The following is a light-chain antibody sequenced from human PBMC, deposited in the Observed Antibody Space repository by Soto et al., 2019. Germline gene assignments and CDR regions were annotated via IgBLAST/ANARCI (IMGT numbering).Light chain of an antibody. CDR2: GAS. V-gene: IGKV3-20*01. CDR3: QQFGNSPLT. Sequence: PGERVTLACRSSQSVSSSYLTWYQQKPGQAPRLLIYGASSRAPGIPDRFSGSGSGTDFTLTISRLEPEDFAVYYCQQFGNSPLTFGQGTQVDIK. CDR1: QSVSSSY. J-gene: IGKJ1*01.